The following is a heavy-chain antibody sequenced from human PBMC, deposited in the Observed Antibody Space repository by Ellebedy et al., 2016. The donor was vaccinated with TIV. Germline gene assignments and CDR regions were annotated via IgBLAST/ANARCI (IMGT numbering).Heavy chain of an antibody. J-gene: IGHJ6*02. Sequence: SETLSLXXTVSGGSISSYYWSWIRQPAGKGLEWIGRIYTSGSTNYNPSLKSRVTMSVDTSKNQFSLKLSSVTAADTAVYYCAREGYQLRVIGGYGMDVWGQGTTVTVSS. D-gene: IGHD2-2*01. V-gene: IGHV4-4*07. CDR3: AREGYQLRVIGGYGMDV. CDR2: IYTSGST. CDR1: GGSISSYY.